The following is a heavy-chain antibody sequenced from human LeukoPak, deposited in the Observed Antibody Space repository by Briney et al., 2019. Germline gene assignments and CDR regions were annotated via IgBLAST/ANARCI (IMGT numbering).Heavy chain of an antibody. D-gene: IGHD1-1*01. V-gene: IGHV3-21*01. CDR2: ISSSSSYI. CDR1: GFTFSSYS. CDR3: ARDAAGTTSFFDY. Sequence: PGGSLRLSCAASGFTFSSYSMNWVRQAPGKGLEWVSSISSSSSYIYYADSVKGRFTTSRDNAKNSLYLQMNSLRAEDTAVYYCARDAAGTTSFFDYWGQGTLVTVSS. J-gene: IGHJ4*02.